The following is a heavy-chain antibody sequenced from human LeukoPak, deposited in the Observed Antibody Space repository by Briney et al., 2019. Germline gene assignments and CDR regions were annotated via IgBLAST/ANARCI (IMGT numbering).Heavy chain of an antibody. D-gene: IGHD4-23*01. CDR3: ANSANYGGNSGYFDY. J-gene: IGHJ4*02. V-gene: IGHV4-39*01. CDR2: IFYSGST. Sequence: KASETLSLTCNVSGGSIRDITNYWGWVRQPPGRGLEWIGSIFYSGSTYYNPSLKSRVTISVDTSKNQFSLKLSSVTAADTAVYYCANSANYGGNSGYFDYWGQGTLVTVSS. CDR1: GGSIRDITNY.